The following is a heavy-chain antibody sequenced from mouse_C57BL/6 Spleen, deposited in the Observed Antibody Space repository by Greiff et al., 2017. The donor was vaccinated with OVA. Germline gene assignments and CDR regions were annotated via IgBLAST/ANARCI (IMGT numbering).Heavy chain of an antibody. CDR2: IYPGDGDT. V-gene: IGHV1-82*01. D-gene: IGHD1-1*02. J-gene: IGHJ2*01. CDR1: GYAFSSSW. CDR3: ARGGYYPDY. Sequence: QVQLKQSGPELVKPGASVKISCKASGYAFSSSWMNWVKQRPGTGLEWIGRIYPGDGDTNYNGKFKGKATLTADKSSSTAYMQLSSLTSEDSAVYFCARGGYYPDYWGQGTTLTVSS.